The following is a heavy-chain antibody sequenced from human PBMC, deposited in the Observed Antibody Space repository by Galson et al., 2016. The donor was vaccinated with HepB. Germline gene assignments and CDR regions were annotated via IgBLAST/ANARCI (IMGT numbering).Heavy chain of an antibody. J-gene: IGHJ6*02. CDR3: ARIFYDFYASFGSREYLFGMDV. CDR1: GFTFSSYG. CDR2: IWYDGSRK. Sequence: SLRLSCAASGFTFSSYGMHWVRLAPGKGLEWVAVIWYDGSRKYYADSVKGRFPISRDNSKNTLYLQMNSLRARDTAVYFCARIFYDFYASFGSREYLFGMDVWGQGTTVTVSS. D-gene: IGHD3-3*01. V-gene: IGHV3-33*01.